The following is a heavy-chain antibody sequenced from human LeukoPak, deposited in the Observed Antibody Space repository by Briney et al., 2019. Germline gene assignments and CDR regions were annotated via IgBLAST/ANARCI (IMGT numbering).Heavy chain of an antibody. D-gene: IGHD1-7*01. V-gene: IGHV4-61*02. J-gene: IGHJ4*02. Sequence: SETLSLTCTVSGGSISSGSYYWSWIRQPAGKGLEWIGRIYTSGSTNYNPPLKSRVTISVDTSKNQFSLKLSSVTAADTAVYYCARDRNWNYEYWGQGTLVTVSS. CDR1: GGSISSGSYY. CDR2: IYTSGST. CDR3: ARDRNWNYEY.